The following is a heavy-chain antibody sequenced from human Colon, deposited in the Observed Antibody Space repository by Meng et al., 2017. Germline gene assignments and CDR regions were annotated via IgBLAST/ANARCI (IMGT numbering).Heavy chain of an antibody. CDR1: GDSVSSNSYY. D-gene: IGHD1-26*01. CDR2: IYSGGIS. CDR3: ARDPLAVGPTDRGLDS. V-gene: IGHV4-31*03. J-gene: IGHJ4*02. Sequence: QVQLQESGPRLVKPSQTLSLTCTVSGDSVSSNSYYWTWIRQHPGTGLEWIGYIYSGGISHYNSSLKSRITMSIDTSKNQFSLQLTSVTAADTAIYYCARDPLAVGPTDRGLDSWGQGTLVTVSS.